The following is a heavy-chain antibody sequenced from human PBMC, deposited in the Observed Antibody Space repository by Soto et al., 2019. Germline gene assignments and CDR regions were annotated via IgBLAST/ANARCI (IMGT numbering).Heavy chain of an antibody. Sequence: GGSLRLSCVASGFTLSSYWMDWVRQAPGKGLAWVSRLNSDGSTTTYADSVKGRFTISRDNAKNTLYLQMNSLRAEDTAVYYCGRQLIYRFEIWGQGT. CDR3: GRQLIYRFEI. CDR2: LNSDGSTT. J-gene: IGHJ3*02. V-gene: IGHV3-74*01. D-gene: IGHD2-2*02. CDR1: GFTLSSYW.